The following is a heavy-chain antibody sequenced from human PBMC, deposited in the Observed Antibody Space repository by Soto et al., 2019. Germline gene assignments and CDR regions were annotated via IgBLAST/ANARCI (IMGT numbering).Heavy chain of an antibody. CDR3: ARVSWREKYGMDV. V-gene: IGHV3-11*01. J-gene: IGHJ6*02. CDR1: GFTFSDSY. Sequence: GGSLRLSCAASGFTFSDSYMSWIRQAPGKGLEWISYITFSGNTVYYADSLKGRFTISRDNAKNSLYLQMNRLRAEDTAVYYCARVSWREKYGMDVWGQGTTVTVSS. CDR2: ITFSGNTV.